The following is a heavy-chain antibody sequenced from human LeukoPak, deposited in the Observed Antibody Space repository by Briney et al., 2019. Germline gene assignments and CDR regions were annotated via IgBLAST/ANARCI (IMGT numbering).Heavy chain of an antibody. CDR2: ISSSSSYI. D-gene: IGHD2-2*01. V-gene: IGHV3-21*01. J-gene: IGHJ6*03. Sequence: PGGSLRLSCAASGFTFSSYSMNWVRQAPGKGLEWVSSISSSSSYIYYADSVKGRFTISRDNAKNSLYLQMYSLRAEDTAVYYCARAVVVVPAARNLYYYYYMDVWGKGTTVTVSS. CDR3: ARAVVVVPAARNLYYYYYMDV. CDR1: GFTFSSYS.